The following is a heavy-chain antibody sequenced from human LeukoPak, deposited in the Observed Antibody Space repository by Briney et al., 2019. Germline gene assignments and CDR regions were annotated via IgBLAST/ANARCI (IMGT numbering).Heavy chain of an antibody. CDR1: GGSISSGDYY. D-gene: IGHD4-17*01. CDR3: ARKPIDDYAQSAGDY. J-gene: IGHJ4*02. V-gene: IGHV4-30-4*01. Sequence: SETLSLTCTVSGGSISSGDYYRSWIRQPPGKGLEWIGYIYYSGSTYYNPSLKSRVTISVDTSKNQFSLKLSSVTAADTAVYYCARKPIDDYAQSAGDYWGQGTLVTVSS. CDR2: IYYSGST.